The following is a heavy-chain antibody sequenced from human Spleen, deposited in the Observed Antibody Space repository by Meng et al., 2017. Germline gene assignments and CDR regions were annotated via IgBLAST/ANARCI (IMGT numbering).Heavy chain of an antibody. D-gene: IGHD2-2*01. J-gene: IGHJ6*02. Sequence: GESLKISCAASGFTCTNSNMSWVSQAPGKGLEWVSSITSTSSDRDYADSVKGRFTISRDNDQNSLYLQMNSLRAEDTAIYYCTREYYGPSSTSVSYYYYGMDGRGQGTTVTVSS. CDR1: GFTCTNSN. V-gene: IGHV3-21*01. CDR2: ITSTSSDR. CDR3: TREYYGPSSTSVSYYYYGMDG.